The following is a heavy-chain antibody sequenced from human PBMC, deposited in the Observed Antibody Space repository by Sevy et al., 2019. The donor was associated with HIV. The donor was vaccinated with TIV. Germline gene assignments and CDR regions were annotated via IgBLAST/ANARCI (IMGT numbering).Heavy chain of an antibody. J-gene: IGHJ4*02. CDR1: GGSVSSGSYY. CDR3: ARVATGTYDY. D-gene: IGHD1-1*01. Sequence: SETLSLTCTVSGGSVSSGSYYWSWIRQPPGKGLEWIGYIYYSGSTNYNPSLKSRVTISVDTSKNQFSLKRSSVTAADTAVYYCARVATGTYDYWGQGTLVTVSS. CDR2: IYYSGST. V-gene: IGHV4-61*01.